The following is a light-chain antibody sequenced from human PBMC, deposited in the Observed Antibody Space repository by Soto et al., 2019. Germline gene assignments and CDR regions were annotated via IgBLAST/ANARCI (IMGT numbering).Light chain of an antibody. CDR2: EVS. J-gene: IGLJ2*01. V-gene: IGLV2-8*01. Sequence: QSVLTQPPSASGSPGQSVTISCTGTSSDVGAYNYVSWYQQYPVKAPKLMIYEVSKLPSGVPDRFSGSKSGNTASLTVSGLHADDEADYYCSSYAGSNNFVVFGGGTKLTVL. CDR3: SSYAGSNNFVV. CDR1: SSDVGAYNY.